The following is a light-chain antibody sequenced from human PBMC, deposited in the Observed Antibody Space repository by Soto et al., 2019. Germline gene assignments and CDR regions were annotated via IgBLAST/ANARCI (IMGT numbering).Light chain of an antibody. V-gene: IGKV1-6*01. CDR2: GAS. J-gene: IGKJ1*01. Sequence: AIQMTQSPSSLSASVGDRLTITCRASQGIRNDLAWFQQKPGKPPSLLIYGASTLQRGVPSRFSGSGSGTDFTLTISSLQPEDFGTYYCLQDYNYPRTFGQGTKVDIK. CDR1: QGIRND. CDR3: LQDYNYPRT.